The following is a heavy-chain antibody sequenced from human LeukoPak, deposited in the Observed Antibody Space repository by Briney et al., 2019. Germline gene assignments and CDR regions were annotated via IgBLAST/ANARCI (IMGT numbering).Heavy chain of an antibody. J-gene: IGHJ4*02. CDR3: AKVSRYCSSTSCRGSAFDI. CDR2: ISGDGGST. V-gene: IGHV3-43*02. Sequence: GGSLRLSCAASGFTFDDYAMHWVRQAPGKGLEWVSLISGDGGSTYYADSVKGRFTISRDNSKNSLYLQMNSLRTEDTALYYCAKVSRYCSSTSCRGSAFDIWGQGTLVTVSS. D-gene: IGHD2-2*01. CDR1: GFTFDDYA.